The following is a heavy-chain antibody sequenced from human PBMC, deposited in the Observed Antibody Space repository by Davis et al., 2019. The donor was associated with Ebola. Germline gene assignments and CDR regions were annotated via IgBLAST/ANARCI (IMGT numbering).Heavy chain of an antibody. CDR3: ARDLTGPEEDY. J-gene: IGHJ4*02. D-gene: IGHD1-20*01. V-gene: IGHV1-18*04. CDR2: ISAYNGNT. CDR1: GYTFTSYY. Sequence: ASVKVSCKASGYTFTSYYMHWVRQAPGQGLEWMGWISAYNGNTNYAQKLQGRVTMTTDTSTSTAYMELRSLRSEDTAVYYCARDLTGPEEDYWGQGTLVTVSS.